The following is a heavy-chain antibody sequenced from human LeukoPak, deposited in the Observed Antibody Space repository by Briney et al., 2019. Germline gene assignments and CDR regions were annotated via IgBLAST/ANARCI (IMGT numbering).Heavy chain of an antibody. Sequence: PPGALSLTSTHPLGSLTSYNWSWIRDPPRKRLEWIWHIYYSGRTNYTPSLPRRATSPVQKTKQRFFLKLRSVTAEDTPVYYCASTNYNPSLKFRVTISVDTSKNQFSLKVCSVTAADTAVYYCARHIGLGYSYGYRYFDYCGQGTLVTVSS. CDR1: LGSLTSYN. D-gene: IGHD3-10*01. CDR3: ASTNYNPSLKFRVTISVDTSKNQFSLKVCSVTAADTAVYYCARHIGLGYSYGYRYFDY. V-gene: IGHV4-59*08. J-gene: IGHJ4*02. CDR2: IYYSGRT.